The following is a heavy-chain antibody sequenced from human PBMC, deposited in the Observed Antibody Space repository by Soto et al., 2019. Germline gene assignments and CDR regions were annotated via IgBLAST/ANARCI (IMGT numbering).Heavy chain of an antibody. CDR2: IKEDGSEK. CDR1: GFPFRSFW. Sequence: PGGSLRLSCAASGFPFRSFWMSWVRQAPGKGLEWVANIKEDGSEKYYVDSVKGRFTISRDNAKNSLYLQMNSLRAEDTAVYYCARDWTPLDYWGQGTLVTVSS. V-gene: IGHV3-7*05. D-gene: IGHD3-3*01. J-gene: IGHJ4*02. CDR3: ARDWTPLDY.